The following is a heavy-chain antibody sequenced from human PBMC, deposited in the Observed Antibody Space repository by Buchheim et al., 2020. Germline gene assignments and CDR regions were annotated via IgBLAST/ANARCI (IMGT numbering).Heavy chain of an antibody. Sequence: EVLLVESGGGLVQPGDSLRLSCAASGFTFSNYDMHWVRQTAGKGLEWVSAIGSASDTYYSGSVKGRFTISRENAKNSLYLQMSSLRAEDSAVYFCARAKLRAFDIWGQGT. CDR1: GFTFSNYD. D-gene: IGHD1-1*01. J-gene: IGHJ3*02. CDR3: ARAKLRAFDI. V-gene: IGHV3-13*01. CDR2: IGSASDT.